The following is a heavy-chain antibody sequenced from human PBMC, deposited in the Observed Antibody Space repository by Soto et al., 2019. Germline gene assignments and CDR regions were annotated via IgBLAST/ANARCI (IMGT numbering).Heavy chain of an antibody. D-gene: IGHD1-26*01. CDR3: AKSSSGSSSGYYYYYYGMDV. CDR2: ISGSGGST. CDR1: GFTFSSYA. V-gene: IGHV3-23*01. J-gene: IGHJ6*02. Sequence: EVQLLESGGGLVQPGGSLRLSCAASGFTFSSYAMSWVRQAPGKGLEWVSAISGSGGSTYYADSVKGRFTISRDNSKNTLYLQMNSLRAEDTAVYYCAKSSSGSSSGYYYYYYGMDVWGQGTTVTVSS.